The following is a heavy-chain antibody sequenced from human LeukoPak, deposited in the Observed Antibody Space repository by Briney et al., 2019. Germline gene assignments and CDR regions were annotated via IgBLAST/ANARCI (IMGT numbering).Heavy chain of an antibody. V-gene: IGHV3-30*02. CDR2: IWFDGKNE. J-gene: IGHJ3*02. Sequence: PGGSLRLSCAASGFTFSSFGMHWVRQAPGKGLEWVADIWFDGKNEHFADSVKGRFTISRDNSKNTLYLQMNSLRAEDTAVYYCATWGYSSSWPRAFDIWGQGTMVTVSS. CDR3: ATWGYSSSWPRAFDI. D-gene: IGHD6-13*01. CDR1: GFTFSSFG.